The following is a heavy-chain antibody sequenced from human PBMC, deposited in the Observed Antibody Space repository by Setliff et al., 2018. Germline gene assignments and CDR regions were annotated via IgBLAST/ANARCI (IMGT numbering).Heavy chain of an antibody. J-gene: IGHJ6*03. Sequence: PSETLSLTCTVSGGSITSGSFFWGWIRQSPGRGLEWIGSALDDGRASYNESFEGRVTISVDTSKNQFSLNLTSVTAADTAVYYCARATSGWYSAYYYYMDVWGKGTTVTVSS. D-gene: IGHD6-19*01. CDR1: GGSITSGSFF. V-gene: IGHV4-39*02. CDR2: ALDDGRA. CDR3: ARATSGWYSAYYYYMDV.